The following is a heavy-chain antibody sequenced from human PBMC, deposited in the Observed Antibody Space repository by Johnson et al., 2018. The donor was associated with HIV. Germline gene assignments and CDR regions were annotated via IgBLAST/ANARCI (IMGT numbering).Heavy chain of an antibody. J-gene: IGHJ3*02. CDR2: IRCGGYST. Sequence: VQLVESGGGLVKPGGSPKLSCEASGFTFSNAGMSWVRQAPGKGLEWVSLIRCGGYSTYYADSVKGRFTISRDNSKNTLYLQMNSLRAEDTAVSYCAMGDIVVVAAGDYSSSSDDIWGQGTMVTVSS. D-gene: IGHD2-2*01. V-gene: IGHV3-23*04. CDR3: AMGDIVVVAAGDYSSSSDDI. CDR1: GFTFSNAG.